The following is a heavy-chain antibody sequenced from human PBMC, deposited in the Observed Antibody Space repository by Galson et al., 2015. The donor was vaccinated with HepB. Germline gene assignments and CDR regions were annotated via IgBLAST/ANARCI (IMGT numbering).Heavy chain of an antibody. J-gene: IGHJ6*03. Sequence: SLRLSCAASGFTFSSCAMSWVRQAPGKGLEWVSAISGSGGSTYYADSVKGRFTISRDNSKNTLYLQMNSLRAEDTAVYYCAKDGRDPSRLGVLRFLEWPPSERNYYYYYMDVWGKGTTVTVSS. V-gene: IGHV3-23*01. D-gene: IGHD3-3*01. CDR3: AKDGRDPSRLGVLRFLEWPPSERNYYYYYMDV. CDR2: ISGSGGST. CDR1: GFTFSSCA.